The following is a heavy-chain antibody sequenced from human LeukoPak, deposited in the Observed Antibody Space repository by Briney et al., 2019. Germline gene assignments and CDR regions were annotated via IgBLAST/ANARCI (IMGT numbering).Heavy chain of an antibody. V-gene: IGHV1-2*02. D-gene: IGHD6-13*01. CDR1: GYTFTGYY. CDR3: ARSIAAAGHFDY. J-gene: IGHJ4*02. CDR2: INPNSGGT. Sequence: ASVKVSCXASGYTFTGYYMHWVRQAPGQGLEWMGWINPNSGGTNYAQKFQGRVTMTRDTSISTAYMELSRLRSDDTAVYYCARSIAAAGHFDYWGQGTLVTVSS.